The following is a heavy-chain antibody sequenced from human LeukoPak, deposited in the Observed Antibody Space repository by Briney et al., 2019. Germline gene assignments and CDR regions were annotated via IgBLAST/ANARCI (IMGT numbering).Heavy chain of an antibody. CDR2: ISGDGYGT. CDR1: GFTFTSYA. V-gene: IGHV3-23*01. Sequence: GGSLRLSCAASGFTFTSYAMTWVRQVPGKGLEWVSVISGDGYGTHYADSVKGRFTISRDNSKNTLYLQMNSLRAEDTAVYYCAKDPIKSMYYDYVWGSSLSYYFDYWGQGTLVTVSS. J-gene: IGHJ4*02. CDR3: AKDPIKSMYYDYVWGSSLSYYFDY. D-gene: IGHD3-16*01.